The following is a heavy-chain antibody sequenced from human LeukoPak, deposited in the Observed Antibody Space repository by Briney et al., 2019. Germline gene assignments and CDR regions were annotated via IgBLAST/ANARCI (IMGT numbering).Heavy chain of an antibody. CDR3: ARDYHGASYDFWSGNYYYYMDV. CDR2: IYYSGST. Sequence: PSETLSLTCTVSGGSISSYYWSWIRQPPGKGLEWIGYIYYSGSTNYNPSLKSRVTISVDTSKNQFSLKLSSVTAADTAVYYCARDYHGASYDFWSGNYYYYMDVWGKGTTVTVSS. J-gene: IGHJ6*03. CDR1: GGSISSYY. D-gene: IGHD3-3*01. V-gene: IGHV4-59*01.